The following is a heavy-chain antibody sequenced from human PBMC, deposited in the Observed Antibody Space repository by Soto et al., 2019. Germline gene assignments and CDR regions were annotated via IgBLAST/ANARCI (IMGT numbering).Heavy chain of an antibody. V-gene: IGHV1-18*01. D-gene: IGHD6-6*01. CDR3: ASNEYSSSQDWFDA. CDR1: GYTFTSYG. J-gene: IGHJ5*02. Sequence: ASVKVSCKASGYTFTSYGISWVRQAPGQGLEWMGWISAYNGNTNYAQKLQGRVTMTTDTSTSTAYMELRSLRSDDTAVYYCASNEYSSSQDWFDAWGQGTLVTVSS. CDR2: ISAYNGNT.